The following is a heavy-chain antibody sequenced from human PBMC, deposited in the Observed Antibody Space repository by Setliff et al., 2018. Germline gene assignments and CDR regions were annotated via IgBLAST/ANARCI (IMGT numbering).Heavy chain of an antibody. Sequence: KPSETLSLTCTVSGGSISSSSYYWGWIRQPPGKGLEWIGSIYYSGSTYYNPSLKSRVTISVDTSKNQFSLKLSSVTAADTAVYYCAGVPSYGSGSFYYYYYGMDVWGQGTTVTV. CDR2: IYYSGST. D-gene: IGHD3-10*01. CDR1: GGSISSSSYY. J-gene: IGHJ6*02. V-gene: IGHV4-39*07. CDR3: AGVPSYGSGSFYYYYYGMDV.